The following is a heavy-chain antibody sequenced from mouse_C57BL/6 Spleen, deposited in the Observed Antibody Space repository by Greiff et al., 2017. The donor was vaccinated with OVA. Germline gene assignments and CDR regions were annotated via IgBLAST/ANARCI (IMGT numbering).Heavy chain of an antibody. J-gene: IGHJ4*01. D-gene: IGHD1-1*01. Sequence: QVQLQQSGAELARPGASVKMSCKASGYTSTSYTMHWVKQRPGQGLEWIGYINPSSGYTKYNQKFKDKATLTADKSSSTAYMQLSSLTSEDSAVYDCARGHYGSSYGAMDYWGQGTSVTVSS. V-gene: IGHV1-4*01. CDR3: ARGHYGSSYGAMDY. CDR2: INPSSGYT. CDR1: GYTSTSYT.